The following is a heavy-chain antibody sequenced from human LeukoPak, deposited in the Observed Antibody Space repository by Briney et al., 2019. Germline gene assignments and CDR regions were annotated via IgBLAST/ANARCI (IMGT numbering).Heavy chain of an antibody. CDR1: GASISNSNW. D-gene: IGHD6-19*01. CDR2: IYHSGST. V-gene: IGHV4-4*02. CDR3: ASLLGTAVAGTGDY. Sequence: SETLSLTCAVTGASISNSNWWTWVRPPPGKGLEWIGEIYHSGSTNYKTSLKSRATISVDKPKNQFSLTLNSVTAADTPVYYCASLLGTAVAGTGDYWVQGGLVTVPS. J-gene: IGHJ4*02.